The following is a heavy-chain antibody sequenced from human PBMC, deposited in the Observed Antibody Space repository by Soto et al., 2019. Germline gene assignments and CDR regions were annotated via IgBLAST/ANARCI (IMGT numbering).Heavy chain of an antibody. J-gene: IGHJ4*02. CDR1: GGSIGGYY. CDR3: ARGALTTYFDY. V-gene: IGHV4-59*01. CDR2: FYYSGST. Sequence: SATLCLTCTISGGSIGGYYWSWIRQPPGKGLEWIGYFYYSGSTNYNPSLKSRVTISIDTSKNQFSLKLSSVTAADTAVYYCARGALTTYFDYWGQGTLVTVSS.